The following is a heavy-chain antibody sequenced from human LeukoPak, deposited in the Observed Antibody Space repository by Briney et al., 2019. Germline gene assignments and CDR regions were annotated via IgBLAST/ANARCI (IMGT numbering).Heavy chain of an antibody. CDR1: GFTFRNAW. CDR2: IKSKTDGGTT. J-gene: IGHJ4*02. V-gene: IGHV3-15*01. CDR3: TTEGYCSGGSCYGFDN. D-gene: IGHD2-15*01. Sequence: GGSLRLSCAATGFTFRNAWMMWVRQAPGEGLEWVGRIKSKTDGGTTDYAAPVKVRFTISRDDSKNTLDLQMNSLKTEDSAVYYCTTEGYCSGGSCYGFDNWGQGTLVTVSS.